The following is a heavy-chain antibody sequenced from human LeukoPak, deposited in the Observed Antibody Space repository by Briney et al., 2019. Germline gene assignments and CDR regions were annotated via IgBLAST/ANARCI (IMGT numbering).Heavy chain of an antibody. J-gene: IGHJ4*02. CDR1: GYSFTTYW. D-gene: IGHD2-15*01. V-gene: IGHV5-51*01. CDR3: ARARYCSGGSCYAEY. Sequence: GESLKISCKGSGYSFTTYWIGWVRQMPGKGLEWMGIIYPGDSDTRYSPSFQGQVTISTDKSIGTTYLQWSSLKASDTAMYYCARARYCSGGSCYAEYWGQGTLVTVSS. CDR2: IYPGDSDT.